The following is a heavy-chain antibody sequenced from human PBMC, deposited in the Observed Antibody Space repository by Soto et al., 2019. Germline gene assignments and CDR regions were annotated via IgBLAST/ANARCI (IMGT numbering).Heavy chain of an antibody. CDR1: GGTFSSYA. D-gene: IGHD3-3*01. Sequence: SVKVSCKASGGTFSSYAISWVRQAPGQGLEWMGGIIPIFGTANYAQKFQGRVTITADKSTSTAYMELSSLRSEDTAVYYCARTMRSYDFWSGYPPPYYYYGMDVWGHGTTVTVSS. CDR2: IIPIFGTA. CDR3: ARTMRSYDFWSGYPPPYYYYGMDV. V-gene: IGHV1-69*06. J-gene: IGHJ6*02.